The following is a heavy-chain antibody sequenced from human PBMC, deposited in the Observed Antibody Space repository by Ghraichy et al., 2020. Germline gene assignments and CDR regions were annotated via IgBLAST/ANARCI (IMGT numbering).Heavy chain of an antibody. CDR3: TRLYSSSGSHFFDY. D-gene: IGHD6-13*01. V-gene: IGHV1-46*01. J-gene: IGHJ4*02. CDR2: IDPSGGST. Sequence: ASVKVSCKASGYTFTKYYLHWVRQAPGQGLEWMGVIDPSGGSTNYTQKFQGRVIMTRDTSTSTVFLELSSLRSDDTAVYYCTRLYSSSGSHFFDYWGQGTLVTVSS. CDR1: GYTFTKYY.